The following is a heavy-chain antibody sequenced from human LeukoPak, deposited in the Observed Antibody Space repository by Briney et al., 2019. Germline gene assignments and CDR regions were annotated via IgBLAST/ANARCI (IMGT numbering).Heavy chain of an antibody. V-gene: IGHV3-7*04. CDR3: AKEVVPAASPGVDY. J-gene: IGHJ4*02. CDR2: IKQDGSEK. Sequence: GGSLRLSCAASGFTFSSYWMSWVRQAPGKGLEWVANIKQDGSEKYYVDSVKGRFTISRDNAKNSLYLQMNSLRAEDTAVYYCAKEVVPAASPGVDYGGQGTLVTVSS. CDR1: GFTFSSYW. D-gene: IGHD2-2*01.